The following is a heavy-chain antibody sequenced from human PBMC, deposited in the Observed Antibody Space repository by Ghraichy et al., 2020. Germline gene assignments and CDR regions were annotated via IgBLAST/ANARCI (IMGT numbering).Heavy chain of an antibody. D-gene: IGHD3-3*01. Sequence: SETLSLTCAVSGGSISSGGYSWSWIRQPPGKGLEWIGYIYHSGSTYYNPSLKSRVTISVDRSKNQFSLKLSSVTAADTAVYYCARGVTRFLEWNDAFDIWGQGTMVTVSS. CDR1: GGSISSGGYS. CDR3: ARGVTRFLEWNDAFDI. CDR2: IYHSGST. J-gene: IGHJ3*02. V-gene: IGHV4-30-2*01.